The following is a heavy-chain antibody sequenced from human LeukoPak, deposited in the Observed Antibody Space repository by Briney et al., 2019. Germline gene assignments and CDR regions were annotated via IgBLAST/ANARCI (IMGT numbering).Heavy chain of an antibody. CDR2: IYYSGST. Sequence: SESLSLTCTVSGGSISSYYWSWIRQPPGKGLEWIGYIYYSGSTNYNPSLKSRVTISVDTSKNQFSLKLSSVTAADTAVYYCASSSERWLQFWRLGAFDIWGQGTMVTVSS. CDR3: ASSSERWLQFWRLGAFDI. V-gene: IGHV4-59*01. D-gene: IGHD5-24*01. J-gene: IGHJ3*02. CDR1: GGSISSYY.